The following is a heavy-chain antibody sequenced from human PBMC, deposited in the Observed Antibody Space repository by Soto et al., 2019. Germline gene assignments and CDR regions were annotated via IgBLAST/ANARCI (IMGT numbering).Heavy chain of an antibody. Sequence: PGGSLRLSCAASGFTFSSYAMSWVRQAPGKGLEWVSAISGSGGSTCYADSVKGRFTISSDNSKNTLYLQMNSLRAEDTALYYCASTMVRGIRGAFDIWGQGTMVTVSS. V-gene: IGHV3-23*01. D-gene: IGHD3-10*01. CDR3: ASTMVRGIRGAFDI. J-gene: IGHJ3*02. CDR2: ISGSGGST. CDR1: GFTFSSYA.